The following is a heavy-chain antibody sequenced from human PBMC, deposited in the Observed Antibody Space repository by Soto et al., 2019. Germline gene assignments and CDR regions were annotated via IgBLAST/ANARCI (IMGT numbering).Heavy chain of an antibody. Sequence: QLQLQESGPGLVKPSETLSLTCTVSGGSISSSSYYWGWIRQPPGKGLEWIGSIYYSGSTYYNPSLKSRVTIDVDTTKNQVSLKLSSVPAADTAVYYCARAPPASTVEFGYLGQGTLVTVSS. CDR1: GGSISSSSYY. D-gene: IGHD4-17*01. CDR3: ARAPPASTVEFGY. V-gene: IGHV4-39*01. J-gene: IGHJ4*02. CDR2: IYYSGST.